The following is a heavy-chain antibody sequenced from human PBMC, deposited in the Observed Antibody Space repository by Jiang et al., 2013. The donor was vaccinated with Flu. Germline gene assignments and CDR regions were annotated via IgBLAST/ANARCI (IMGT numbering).Heavy chain of an antibody. CDR3: AKLVDYFDSSGYFDF. V-gene: IGHV3-23*01. CDR2: ISGNGDGT. CDR1: GFTFSSYA. Sequence: QLLESGGGLVQPGGSLRLSCAASGFTFSSYAMSWVRQAPGKGLEWVSGISGNGDGTNYADSVKGRFTISRDNSKNTLYLQMNTLRAEDTAVYYCAKLVDYFDSSGYFDFWGQGTLVTVSS. D-gene: IGHD3-22*01. J-gene: IGHJ4*02.